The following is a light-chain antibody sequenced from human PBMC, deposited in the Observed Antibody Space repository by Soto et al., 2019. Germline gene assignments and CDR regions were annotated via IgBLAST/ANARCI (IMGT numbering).Light chain of an antibody. CDR1: QSVNNY. J-gene: IGKJ2*01. V-gene: IGKV3-11*01. CDR2: DAS. Sequence: DIELTQSPSTLSLSLGERVTISCRASQSVNNYLAWYQQKPGQAPKLLIYDASNLATGIPARFSGSGSGTDFTLTISSLQPEDFAVYSCQQSSTSSFTFGHGTNLEI. CDR3: QQSSTSSFT.